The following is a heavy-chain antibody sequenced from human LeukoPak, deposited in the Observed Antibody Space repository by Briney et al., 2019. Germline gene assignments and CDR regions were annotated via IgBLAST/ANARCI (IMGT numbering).Heavy chain of an antibody. Sequence: PGGSLRLSCVASGFTFSIYWMTWVRQGPGKGLEWVATIKEDGTDKYYVDSVKGRFTISRDNAKNSLYLQMNSLRAEDTAVYFCSSPLLRSSSGGFWGQGTLVTVSS. D-gene: IGHD6-6*01. CDR3: SSPLLRSSSGGF. V-gene: IGHV3-7*01. J-gene: IGHJ4*02. CDR2: IKEDGTDK. CDR1: GFTFSIYW.